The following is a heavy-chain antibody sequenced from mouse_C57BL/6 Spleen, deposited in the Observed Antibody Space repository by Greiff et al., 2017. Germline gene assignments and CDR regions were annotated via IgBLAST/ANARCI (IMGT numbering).Heavy chain of an antibody. CDR3: TGGYYGSSPSYAMDY. CDR1: GFTFSNYW. CDR2: IRLKSDNYAT. J-gene: IGHJ4*01. V-gene: IGHV6-3*01. D-gene: IGHD1-1*01. Sequence: EVKLVESGGGLVQPGGSMKLSCVASGFTFSNYWMNWVRQSPEKGLEWVAQIRLKSDNYATHYAESVKGRFTISRDDSKSSVYLQMNNLRAEDTGIYYCTGGYYGSSPSYAMDYWGQGTSVTVSS.